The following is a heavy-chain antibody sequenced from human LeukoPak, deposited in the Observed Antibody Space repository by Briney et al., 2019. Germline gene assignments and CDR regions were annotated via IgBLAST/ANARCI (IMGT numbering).Heavy chain of an antibody. V-gene: IGHV3-30-3*01. D-gene: IGHD3-3*01. CDR1: KFTFNSYA. Sequence: GGSLRLSCAASKFTFNSYAMHWVRQAPGKGLEWVSLISYDGSNKYYTDSVKGRFTISRDNSKNTLYLQMNSLRTEDTAMYYCARDTTILAVVLPGVWGKGTTVTVSS. J-gene: IGHJ6*04. CDR2: ISYDGSNK. CDR3: ARDTTILAVVLPGV.